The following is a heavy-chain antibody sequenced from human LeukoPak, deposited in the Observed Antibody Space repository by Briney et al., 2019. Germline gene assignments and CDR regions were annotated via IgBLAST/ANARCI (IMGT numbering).Heavy chain of an antibody. CDR2: ISSSSSTI. D-gene: IGHD4-17*01. CDR3: ARDPEAYGDNAWFDP. CDR1: GFTFSSYS. V-gene: IGHV3-48*01. J-gene: IGHJ5*02. Sequence: GGSLRLSCAASGFTFSSYSMNWVRQAPGKGLEWVSYISSSSSTIYYADSVKGRFTISRDNAKNSLYLQMNSLRAEDTAVYYCARDPEAYGDNAWFDPWGQGTLVTVSS.